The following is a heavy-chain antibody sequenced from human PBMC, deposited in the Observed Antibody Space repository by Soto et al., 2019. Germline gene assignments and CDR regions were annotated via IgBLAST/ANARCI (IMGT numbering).Heavy chain of an antibody. D-gene: IGHD2-15*01. CDR1: GGTFSSYA. Sequence: GASVKVSCKASGGTFSSYAISWVRQAPGQGLEWMGGIIPIFGTANYAQKFQGRVTITADKSTSTAYMELSSLRSEDTAVYYCGFGVAAIGHYYYYYGMDVWGQGTTVTVSS. CDR2: IIPIFGTA. J-gene: IGHJ6*02. CDR3: GFGVAAIGHYYYYYGMDV. V-gene: IGHV1-69*06.